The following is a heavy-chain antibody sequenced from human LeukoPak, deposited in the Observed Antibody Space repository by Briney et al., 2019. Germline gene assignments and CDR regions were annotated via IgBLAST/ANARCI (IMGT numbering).Heavy chain of an antibody. D-gene: IGHD3-22*01. J-gene: IGHJ3*02. CDR3: ARGTYYFHNSDSSGASDI. CDR2: ISYDGSNK. V-gene: IGHV3-30-3*01. CDR1: GFTFSGYA. Sequence: GGSLRLSCAASGFTFSGYAMHWVRQAPGKGLEWVALISYDGSNKYYADSVNGRFTISRDNSKNTLYLQMNSLRADDTAVYYCARGTYYFHNSDSSGASDIRGQGTMVTVSS.